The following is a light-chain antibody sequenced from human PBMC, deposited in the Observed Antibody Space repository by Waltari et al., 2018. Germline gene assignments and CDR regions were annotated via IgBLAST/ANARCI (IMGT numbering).Light chain of an antibody. CDR3: MQGLQTART. V-gene: IGKV2-28*01. Sequence: DIVMTQSPPSLPVTPGEPASISCRSCQSLRHSNGNNYLDWYVQKPGQPPQALIYLGSNRASGVPDRCSGSGSGTDFTLKISRVEAEDVGVYYCMQGLQTARTFGQGTKLEIK. CDR2: LGS. CDR1: QSLRHSNGNNY. J-gene: IGKJ2*01.